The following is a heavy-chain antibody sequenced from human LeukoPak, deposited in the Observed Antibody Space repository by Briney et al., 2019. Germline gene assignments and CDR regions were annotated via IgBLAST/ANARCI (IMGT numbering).Heavy chain of an antibody. CDR3: AKVRGPGEVSGWYYFDC. J-gene: IGHJ4*02. D-gene: IGHD6-19*01. CDR2: ISYDGSNR. Sequence: PGGSLRLSCVASGFAFSSYGMHWVRQAPGKGLEWEAFISYDGSNRYYVDSVKGRFTISRDNSKNTLYLQMNSLRPEDTAVYYCAKVRGPGEVSGWYYFDCWGQGTLVTVSS. V-gene: IGHV3-30*18. CDR1: GFAFSSYG.